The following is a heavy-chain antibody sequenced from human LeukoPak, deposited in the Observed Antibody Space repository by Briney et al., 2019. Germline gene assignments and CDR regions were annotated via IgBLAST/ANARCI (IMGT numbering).Heavy chain of an antibody. D-gene: IGHD1-26*01. J-gene: IGHJ4*02. V-gene: IGHV3-21*01. CDR2: ISSSSSYI. CDR1: GFTFSSYS. Sequence: PGGSLRLSCAASGFTFSSYSMNWVRQAPGKGLEWVSSISSSSSYIYYADSVKGRFTISRDNAKNSLYLQMNSLRAEGTAVYYCAQLKGSGSYYDYWGQGTLVTVSS. CDR3: AQLKGSGSYYDY.